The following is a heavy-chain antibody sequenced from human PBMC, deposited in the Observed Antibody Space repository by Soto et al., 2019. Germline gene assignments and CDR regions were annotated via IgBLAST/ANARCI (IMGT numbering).Heavy chain of an antibody. Sequence: QVQLVESGGGVVQPGRSLRLSCAASGFTFSSYGMHWVRQAPGKGLEWVAVISYDGSNKYYADSVKGRFTISRDNSKNTLYRQMDSLRAEDTAVYYCAKVGDGPPRFFEWNNYYYYGLDVWGQGTTVTVSS. D-gene: IGHD3-3*01. V-gene: IGHV3-30*18. J-gene: IGHJ6*02. CDR3: AKVGDGPPRFFEWNNYYYYGLDV. CDR1: GFTFSSYG. CDR2: ISYDGSNK.